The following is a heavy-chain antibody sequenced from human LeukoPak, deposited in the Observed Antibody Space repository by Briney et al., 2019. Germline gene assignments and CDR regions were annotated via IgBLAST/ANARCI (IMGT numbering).Heavy chain of an antibody. V-gene: IGHV1-3*01. D-gene: IGHD6-13*01. Sequence: ASVKVSCKASGYTFTSYAMHWVRQAPGQRLEWMGWINVGNGSTKYSQKFQGRVTITRDTSASTAYMELSSLRSEDAAVYYCARDRAAAGTGLRFDPWGQGTLVTVSS. J-gene: IGHJ5*02. CDR1: GYTFTSYA. CDR2: INVGNGST. CDR3: ARDRAAAGTGLRFDP.